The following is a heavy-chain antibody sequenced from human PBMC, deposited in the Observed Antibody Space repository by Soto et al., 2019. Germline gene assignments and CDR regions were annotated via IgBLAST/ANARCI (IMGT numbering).Heavy chain of an antibody. CDR1: GVTFSTFA. J-gene: IGHJ5*02. Sequence: EVPLLESGGGLIQPGGSLRLSCVASGVTFSTFAMSWVRQAPGKGLEWVSGFNDNTGNTYYADSVKGRFTISRDNSKNTLYLQMNSLRVEDTAVYYCAKWRNWFDPWGQGRLVTVSS. CDR3: AKWRNWFDP. V-gene: IGHV3-23*01. CDR2: FNDNTGNT.